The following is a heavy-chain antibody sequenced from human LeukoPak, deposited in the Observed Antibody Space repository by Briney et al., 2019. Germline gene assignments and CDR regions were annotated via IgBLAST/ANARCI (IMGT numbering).Heavy chain of an antibody. CDR3: AREYQGHWDY. Sequence: GRSLRLSCAASGFTFSSYAMHWVRQAPGMGLEWVAVISYDGSNKYYADSVKGRFTISRDNSKNTLYLQMNSLRAEDTAVYYCAREYQGHWDYWGQGTLVTVSS. D-gene: IGHD1-1*01. J-gene: IGHJ4*02. V-gene: IGHV3-30*04. CDR2: ISYDGSNK. CDR1: GFTFSSYA.